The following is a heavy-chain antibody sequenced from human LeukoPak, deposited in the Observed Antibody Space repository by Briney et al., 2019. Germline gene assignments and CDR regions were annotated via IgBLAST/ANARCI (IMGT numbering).Heavy chain of an antibody. V-gene: IGHV4-34*01. CDR1: GGSFSGYY. CDR2: INHSGST. D-gene: IGHD2-15*01. J-gene: IGHJ4*02. CDR3: ARTKWTLVAATWYFDY. Sequence: PSETLSLTCAVYGGSFSGYYWSWIRQPPGKGLEWIGEINHSGSTNYNPSLKSRVTVSVDTSKNQFSLKLSSVTAADTAVYYCARTKWTLVAATWYFDYWGQGTLVTVSS.